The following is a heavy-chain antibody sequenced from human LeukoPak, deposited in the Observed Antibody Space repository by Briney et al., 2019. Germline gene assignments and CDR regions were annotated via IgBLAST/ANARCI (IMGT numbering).Heavy chain of an antibody. V-gene: IGHV4-59*01. CDR3: AREWLQRFDP. CDR2: IYYSGST. D-gene: IGHD3-22*01. CDR1: GGSLSSYY. Sequence: SETLSLTCTVSGGSLSSYYWSWLRQPPGKGLEWIGYIYYSGSTNYNPSLTSRGTISVDKTKNQLHLMLSTAPAADTAVYYCAREWLQRFDPWGQGTLVTVSS. J-gene: IGHJ5*02.